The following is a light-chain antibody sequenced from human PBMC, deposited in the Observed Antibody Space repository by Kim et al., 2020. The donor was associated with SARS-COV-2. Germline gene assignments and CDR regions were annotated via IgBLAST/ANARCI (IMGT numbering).Light chain of an antibody. CDR2: DVS. V-gene: IGLV2-14*04. Sequence: GQSITISCTGTSSDVGGYNYVSWYHQHPGKAPKLMIYDVSKRPSGVSNRFSGSKSGNTASLTISGLQAEDEADYYCSSYTSSSTFVFGGGTQLTVL. J-gene: IGLJ2*01. CDR3: SSYTSSSTFV. CDR1: SSDVGGYNY.